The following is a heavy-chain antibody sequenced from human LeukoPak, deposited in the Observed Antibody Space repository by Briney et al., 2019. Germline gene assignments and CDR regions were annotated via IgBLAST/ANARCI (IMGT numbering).Heavy chain of an antibody. D-gene: IGHD3-3*01. V-gene: IGHV4-39*07. Sequence: SETLSLTCTVSGGSISSSSYYWGWIRQPPGKGLEWIGSIYYSGSTYYNPSLKSRVTISVDTSKNQFSLKLSSVTAADTAVYYCARGLNDSWTGENYWGQGTLVTVSS. J-gene: IGHJ4*02. CDR3: ARGLNDSWTGENY. CDR2: IYYSGST. CDR1: GGSISSSSYY.